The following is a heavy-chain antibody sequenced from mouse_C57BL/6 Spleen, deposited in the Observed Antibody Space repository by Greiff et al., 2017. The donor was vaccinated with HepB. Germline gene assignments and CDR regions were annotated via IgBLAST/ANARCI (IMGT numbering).Heavy chain of an antibody. Sequence: QVQLQQSGAELAKPGASVKLSCKASGYTFTSYWMNWVKQRPGQGLEWIGYINPSSGYTKYNQKFKDKATLTADKSSSPAYMQLSSLTYEDSAVYYCARGLSTTVVAGAMDYWGQGTSVTVSS. CDR1: GYTFTSYW. CDR3: ARGLSTTVVAGAMDY. D-gene: IGHD1-1*01. V-gene: IGHV1-7*01. J-gene: IGHJ4*01. CDR2: INPSSGYT.